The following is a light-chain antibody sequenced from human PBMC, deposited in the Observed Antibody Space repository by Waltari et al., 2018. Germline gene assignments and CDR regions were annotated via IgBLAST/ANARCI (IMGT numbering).Light chain of an antibody. CDR1: QSLSNNY. Sequence: EIVLTQSPGTLSLSPGERASLSCRASQSLSNNYVAWYQHTPGQAPRLLIFDASRRATGIPDRFSGSGSGTDFTLTISSLEPEDFAVYYCQKYGSTPRPFGGGTKVEIK. V-gene: IGKV3-20*01. CDR3: QKYGSTPRP. J-gene: IGKJ4*01. CDR2: DAS.